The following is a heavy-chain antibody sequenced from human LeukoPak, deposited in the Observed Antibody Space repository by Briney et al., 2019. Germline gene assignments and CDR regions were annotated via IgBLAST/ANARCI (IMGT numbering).Heavy chain of an antibody. CDR1: GGSISSYH. CDR2: IYYSGST. V-gene: IGHV4-59*08. Sequence: SETLSLTCTVSGGSISSYHWSWIRHPPGKGLEWLGYIYYSGSTTYNPSLKSRVTISVDTSKNQFSLKLSSVTAADTAVYYCARRIWADWYFDLWGRGTLVTVSS. D-gene: IGHD6-19*01. J-gene: IGHJ2*01. CDR3: ARRIWADWYFDL.